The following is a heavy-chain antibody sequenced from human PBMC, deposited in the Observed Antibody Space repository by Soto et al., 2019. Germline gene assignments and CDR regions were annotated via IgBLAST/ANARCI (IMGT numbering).Heavy chain of an antibody. Sequence: QVHLVQSGVEVKTPGASVKVSCQASGYTFFTYDISWVRQAPGQGLEWMGWISTYSGDTKYAQKFQGRVTMTTDTSTTTAYLELRSLRSDDTAVYYCSRHHGTTTSENCFDPWGQGTLVTVSS. CDR2: ISTYSGDT. D-gene: IGHD4-17*01. J-gene: IGHJ5*02. CDR1: GYTFFTYD. CDR3: SRHHGTTTSENCFDP. V-gene: IGHV1-18*01.